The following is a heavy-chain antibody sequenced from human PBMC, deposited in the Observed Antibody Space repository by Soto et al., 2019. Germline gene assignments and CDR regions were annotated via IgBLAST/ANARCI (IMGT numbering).Heavy chain of an antibody. CDR3: ARREATDGVLDF. J-gene: IGHJ4*02. Sequence: GSLRLACSASGXTFSIYWMHWVRQAPGKGLVLASRINGDGSATNYADSVKGRFTISRDNANNTLHLQMNSIRAEDTALYYCARREATDGVLDFWGQGTLGTVSS. CDR1: GXTFSIYW. CDR2: INGDGSAT. D-gene: IGHD1-26*01. V-gene: IGHV3-74*01.